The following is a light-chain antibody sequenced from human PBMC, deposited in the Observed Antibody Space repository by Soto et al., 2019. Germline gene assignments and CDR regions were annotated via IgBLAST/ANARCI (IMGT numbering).Light chain of an antibody. V-gene: IGKV3-20*01. Sequence: EIVLTQSPGTLSLSPGEIAALSCRASQSVRSNFVAWYQHKPGQAPRLLIYAASRSAPGIPDRFSGSGSGTDFSLIISRLEPEDFAVYYCQQYGTSPHLTFGGGNRVEIK. CDR3: QQYGTSPHLT. J-gene: IGKJ4*01. CDR1: QSVRSNF. CDR2: AAS.